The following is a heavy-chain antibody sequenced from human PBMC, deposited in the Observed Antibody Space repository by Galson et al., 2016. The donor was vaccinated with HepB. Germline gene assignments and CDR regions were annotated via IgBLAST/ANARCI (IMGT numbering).Heavy chain of an antibody. V-gene: IGHV3-13*04. CDR1: GLTFRSYD. CDR3: ARIARGSSYALGYFDL. D-gene: IGHD6-13*01. Sequence: SLRLSCAASGLTFRSYDMSWVRQSTGKGLEWVAAIGTLHDSFFPYPVQGRFSTSRENVKNSLYLQLNRLRAGDTAVYYCARIARGSSYALGYFDLWGRGTLVTVSS. CDR2: IGTLHDS. J-gene: IGHJ2*01.